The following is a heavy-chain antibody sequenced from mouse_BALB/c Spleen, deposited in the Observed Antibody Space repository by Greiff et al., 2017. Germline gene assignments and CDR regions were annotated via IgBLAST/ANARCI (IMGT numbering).Heavy chain of an antibody. D-gene: IGHD2-14*01. CDR2: IWRGGST. Sequence: VQLQQSGPSLVQPSQSLSITCTVSGFSLTSYGVHWVRQSPGKGLEWLGVIWRGGSTDYNAAFMSRLSITKDNSKSQVFFKMNSLQADDTAIYYCAKNSTLDYYAMDYWGQGTSVTVSS. J-gene: IGHJ4*01. CDR1: GFSLTSYG. CDR3: AKNSTLDYYAMDY. V-gene: IGHV2-5-1*01.